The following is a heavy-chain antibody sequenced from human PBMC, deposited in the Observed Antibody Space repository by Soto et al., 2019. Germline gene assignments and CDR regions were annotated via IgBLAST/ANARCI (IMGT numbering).Heavy chain of an antibody. CDR3: ARDPFLYCSGGSCHDYYGMDV. V-gene: IGHV3-7*05. Sequence: EVQLVESGGGLVQPGGSLRLSCAASGLTFSSYWMSWVRQAPGKGLEWVANIKQDGSEKYYVDSVKGRFTISRDNAKNSLYLQMNSLRAEDTAVYYCARDPFLYCSGGSCHDYYGMDVWGQGSTVTVSS. CDR2: IKQDGSEK. J-gene: IGHJ6*02. D-gene: IGHD2-15*01. CDR1: GLTFSSYW.